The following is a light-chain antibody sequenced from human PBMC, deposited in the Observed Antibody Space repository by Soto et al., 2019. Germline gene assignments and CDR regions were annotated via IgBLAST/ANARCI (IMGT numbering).Light chain of an antibody. J-gene: IGKJ4*01. CDR1: QSISNN. CDR3: QQYNNWPPRGALT. CDR2: GAS. V-gene: IGKV3-15*01. Sequence: EILMTQSPATLSVSPGERATLSCRASQSISNNLAWYQQKPGQAPRLLIYGASSRATGIPARFGGSGSGTEFTLTISSLQSEDFAIYYCQQYNNWPPRGALTFGGGTKVEIK.